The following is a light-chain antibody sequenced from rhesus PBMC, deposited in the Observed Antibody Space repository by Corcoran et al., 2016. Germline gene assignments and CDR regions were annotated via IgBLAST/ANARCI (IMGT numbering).Light chain of an antibody. CDR1: QSVSSR. J-gene: IGKJ4*01. V-gene: IGKV3-17*02. Sequence: EIVMTQSPGTLSLSPGERATLSCRASQSVSSRLAWYQQKPGQDPRLLIYDASRRVTGIPERFSGRGSGTDFTLTINSLEPEDVAVYFCQQESNWSLTFGGGTKVEIK. CDR2: DAS. CDR3: QQESNWSLT.